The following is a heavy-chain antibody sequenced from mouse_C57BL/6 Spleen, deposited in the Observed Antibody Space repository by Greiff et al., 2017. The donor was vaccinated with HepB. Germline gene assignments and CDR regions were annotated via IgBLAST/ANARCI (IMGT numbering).Heavy chain of an antibody. V-gene: IGHV1-55*01. CDR2: IYPGSGST. CDR1: GYTFTSYW. CDR3: ARSVY. J-gene: IGHJ4*01. Sequence: VQLQQSGAELVKPGASVKMSWKASGYTFTSYWITWVKQRPGQGLEWIGDIYPGSGSTNYNEQFKSKATLTVDTSSSTTYMKLRSLTSGGSAVSTCARSVYRGQGTSVTVSS.